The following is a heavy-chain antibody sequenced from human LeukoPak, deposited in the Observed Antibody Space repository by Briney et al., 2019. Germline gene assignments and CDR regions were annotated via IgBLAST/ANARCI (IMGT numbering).Heavy chain of an antibody. CDR1: GFTFSSYA. Sequence: PGGSLRLSCAASGFTFSSYAMHWVRQAPGKGLEYVSAISSNGGSTYYANSVKGRFTISRDNSKNTLYLQMGSLRAEDVAVYYCARGSGAMVTWAYYFDYWGQGTLVTVSS. D-gene: IGHD5-18*01. J-gene: IGHJ4*02. CDR2: ISSNGGST. CDR3: ARGSGAMVTWAYYFDY. V-gene: IGHV3-64*01.